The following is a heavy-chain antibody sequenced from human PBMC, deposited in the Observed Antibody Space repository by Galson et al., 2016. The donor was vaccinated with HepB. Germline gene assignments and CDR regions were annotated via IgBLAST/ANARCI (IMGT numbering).Heavy chain of an antibody. V-gene: IGHV4-61*01. CDR3: TTYLVGHGGTGY. J-gene: IGHJ4*02. D-gene: IGHD3-16*01. Sequence: SETLSLTCSVSGGSVNSEQYHWSWIRQPPGKGLQWLGHTYSGRSNTYNPSLKSRVTIPIDTSKNQFSLTLSPVTAADTAVYYCTTYLVGHGGTGYWGKGTLVTVSS. CDR1: GGSVNSEQYH. CDR2: TYSGRSN.